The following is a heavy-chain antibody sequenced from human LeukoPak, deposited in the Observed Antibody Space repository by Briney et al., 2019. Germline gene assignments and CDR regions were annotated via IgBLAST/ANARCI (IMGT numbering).Heavy chain of an antibody. CDR3: ARERPYGDYFDY. J-gene: IGHJ4*02. D-gene: IGHD4-17*01. CDR1: GGYFSGYY. CDR2: INHSGST. Sequence: SETLSLTCAVYGGYFSGYYWTWIRQPPGKGLEWIGEINHSGSTNYNPSLKSRVTISVDTSKNQFSLKLSSVTVADTAVYYCARERPYGDYFDYWGQGTLVTVSS. V-gene: IGHV4-34*01.